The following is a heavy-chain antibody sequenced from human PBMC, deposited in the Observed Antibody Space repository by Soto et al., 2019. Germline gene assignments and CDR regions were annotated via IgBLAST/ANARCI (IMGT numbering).Heavy chain of an antibody. CDR1: GDSISSGGYY. CDR2: IYYSGST. D-gene: IGHD6-13*01. Sequence: TSETLSLTCTVSGDSISSGGYYWSWIRQHPGKGLEWIGYIYYSGSTYYNPSLKSRVTISVDTSNNQFSLKLTSVTAADTAVYYCARGGIAASDLHYFDFWGQGTLVTVSS. V-gene: IGHV4-31*03. J-gene: IGHJ4*02. CDR3: ARGGIAASDLHYFDF.